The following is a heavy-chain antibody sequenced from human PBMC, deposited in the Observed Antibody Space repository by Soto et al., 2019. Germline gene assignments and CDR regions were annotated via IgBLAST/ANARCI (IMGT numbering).Heavy chain of an antibody. CDR1: GGSISSGGYY. V-gene: IGHV4-31*03. CDR2: IYYSGST. D-gene: IGHD6-13*01. J-gene: IGHJ5*02. Sequence: SETLSLTCTVSGGSISSGGYYWSWIRQHPGKGLEWIGYIYYSGSTYYNPSLKSRVTISVDTSKNQFSLKLSSVTAADTAVYYCARDKGIAAAGKFRKEKRTNWFDPWGQGTLVTVSS. CDR3: ARDKGIAAAGKFRKEKRTNWFDP.